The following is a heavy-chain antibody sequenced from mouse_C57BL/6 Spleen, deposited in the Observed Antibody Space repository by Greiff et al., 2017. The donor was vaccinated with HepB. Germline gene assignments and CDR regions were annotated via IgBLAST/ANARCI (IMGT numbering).Heavy chain of an antibody. J-gene: IGHJ4*01. CDR3: ARYSNYGAMDY. V-gene: IGHV5-4*03. Sequence: EVKLVESGGGLVKPGGSLKLSCAASGFTFSSYAMSWVRQTPEKRLEWVATISDGGSYTYYPDNVKGRFTISRDNAKNNLYQQMSHLKSEDTAMYYCARYSNYGAMDYWGQGTSVTVSS. CDR1: GFTFSSYA. D-gene: IGHD2-5*01. CDR2: ISDGGSYT.